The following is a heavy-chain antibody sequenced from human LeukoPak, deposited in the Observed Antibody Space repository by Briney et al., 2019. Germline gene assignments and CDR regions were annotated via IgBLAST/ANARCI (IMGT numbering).Heavy chain of an antibody. V-gene: IGHV1-2*02. CDR3: ARGPLGTSYATYFDY. CDR1: GYTFTGYY. Sequence: ASVKVSCKASGYTFTGYYMHWVRQAPGQGLEWMGWINPNSGGTNYAQKFQGRVTMTRDTSISTAYMELSRLRSDDTAVYYCARGPLGTSYATYFDYWGQGTLVTVSS. J-gene: IGHJ4*02. D-gene: IGHD2-2*01. CDR2: INPNSGGT.